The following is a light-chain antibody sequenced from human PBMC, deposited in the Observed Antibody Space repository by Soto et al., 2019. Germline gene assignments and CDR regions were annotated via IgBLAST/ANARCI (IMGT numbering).Light chain of an antibody. CDR3: QQYCSSPLT. CDR2: GAS. J-gene: IGKJ4*01. CDR1: QSVSSSY. Sequence: EIVLTQSPGTLSLSPGERATLSCRASQSVSSSYLAWYQQKPGQAPRLLIYGASSRATGIPDRFSGSGSGTDFTFTISRLGPEDFAVYYCQQYCSSPLTFGGGTKVDIK. V-gene: IGKV3-20*01.